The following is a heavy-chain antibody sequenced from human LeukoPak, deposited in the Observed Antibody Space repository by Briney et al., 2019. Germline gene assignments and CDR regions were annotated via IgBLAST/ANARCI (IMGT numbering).Heavy chain of an antibody. CDR3: ARDTDRVPASQGVMDV. Sequence: GGSLRLSCAASGFTFSSYAMYWVRQAPGKGLEWVAVISHDGSDKYYTDSVKGRFTISRDNSKNTLLLQMNSLRAEDMAVYYCARDTDRVPASQGVMDVCRKAPTVTVSS. J-gene: IGHJ6*04. V-gene: IGHV3-30*04. CDR1: GFTFSSYA. D-gene: IGHD2-15*01. CDR2: ISHDGSDK.